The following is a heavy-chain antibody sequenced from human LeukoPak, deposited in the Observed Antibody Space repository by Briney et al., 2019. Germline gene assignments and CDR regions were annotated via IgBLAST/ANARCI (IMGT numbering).Heavy chain of an antibody. CDR3: ARDWGHIVVVTAILSSYFDL. D-gene: IGHD2-21*02. J-gene: IGHJ2*01. V-gene: IGHV3-30*03. Sequence: GGSLRLSCAASGFTFSSYGMHWVRQAPGKGLEWVAVISYDGSNKYYADSVKGRFTISRDNSKNTLYLQMNSLRAEDTAVYYCARDWGHIVVVTAILSSYFDLWGRGTLVTVSS. CDR1: GFTFSSYG. CDR2: ISYDGSNK.